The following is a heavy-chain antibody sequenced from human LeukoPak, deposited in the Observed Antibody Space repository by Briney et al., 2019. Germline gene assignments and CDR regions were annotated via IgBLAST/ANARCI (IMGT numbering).Heavy chain of an antibody. D-gene: IGHD5-18*01. V-gene: IGHV3-21*01. Sequence: GGSLRLSCVASGFTFSSYSMNWVRQAPGKGLEWVSSISSSSSYIYYADSVKGRFTISRDNAKNSLYLQMNSLRAEDTAVYYCAIGPYSYGYEDYWGQGTLVTVSS. J-gene: IGHJ4*02. CDR3: AIGPYSYGYEDY. CDR1: GFTFSSYS. CDR2: ISSSSSYI.